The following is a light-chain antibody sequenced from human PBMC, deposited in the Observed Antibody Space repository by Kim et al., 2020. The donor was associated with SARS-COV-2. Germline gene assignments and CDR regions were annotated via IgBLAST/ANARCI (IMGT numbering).Light chain of an antibody. V-gene: IGKV1-5*03. CDR1: QNINTW. CDR3: QQYSMSYA. J-gene: IGKJ2*01. CDR2: KTS. Sequence: IQMTQSPSTLSASLGDRVTITCRASQNINTWLAWYQQKPGRAPKLLIYKTSSLQSGVPSRFSGSGSGTEFPLTSSGLQPDDFATYYCQQYSMSYAFGQGTKLEI.